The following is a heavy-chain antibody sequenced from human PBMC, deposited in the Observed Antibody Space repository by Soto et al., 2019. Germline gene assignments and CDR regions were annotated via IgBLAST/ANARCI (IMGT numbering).Heavy chain of an antibody. CDR2: INPSGGST. D-gene: IGHD3-22*01. J-gene: IGHJ4*02. V-gene: IGHV1-46*03. CDR3: AMCYYDSSAERILFDY. Sequence: GALVKVSCKASGYTFTSYYMNWVRQAPGQGLEWMGIINPSGGSTSYAQKFQGRVTMTRDTSTSTVYMELSSLRSEDTAVYYCAMCYYDSSAERILFDYWGQGTLVTVSS. CDR1: GYTFTSYY.